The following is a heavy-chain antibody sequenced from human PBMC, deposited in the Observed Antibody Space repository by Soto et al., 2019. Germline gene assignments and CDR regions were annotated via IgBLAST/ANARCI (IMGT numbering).Heavy chain of an antibody. CDR1: GFTFSSYS. CDR2: ISSSSSTI. J-gene: IGHJ6*03. CDR3: ARDGGSSWLDTNYMDV. D-gene: IGHD6-13*01. V-gene: IGHV3-48*01. Sequence: GGSLRLSCAASGFTFSSYSMNWVRQAPGKGLEWVSYISSSSSTIYYADSVKGRFTISRDNAKNSLYLQMNSLRAEDTAVYYCARDGGSSWLDTNYMDVWGKGTTVTVSS.